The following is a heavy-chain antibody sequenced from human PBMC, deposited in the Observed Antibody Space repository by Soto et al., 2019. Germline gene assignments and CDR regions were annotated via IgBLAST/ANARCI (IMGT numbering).Heavy chain of an antibody. V-gene: IGHV1-2*04. D-gene: IGHD3-22*01. J-gene: IGHJ4*02. Sequence: ASVKVSCKASGGTFSSYAISWVRQAPGQGLEWMGWINPNSGGTNYAQKFQGWVTMTRDTSISTAYMELSRLRSDDTAVYYCARDRVQYSYDSSGYFDYWGQGTLVTVSS. CDR2: INPNSGGT. CDR3: ARDRVQYSYDSSGYFDY. CDR1: GGTFSSYA.